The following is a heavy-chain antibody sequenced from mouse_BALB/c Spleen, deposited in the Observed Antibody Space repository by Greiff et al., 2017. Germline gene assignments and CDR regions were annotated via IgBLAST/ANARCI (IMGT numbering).Heavy chain of an antibody. CDR3: ARREYGSLFAY. J-gene: IGHJ3*01. V-gene: IGHV14-1*02. CDR1: GFNIKDYY. Sequence: VQLKESGAELVRPGALVKLSCKASGFNIKDYYMHWVKQRPEQGLEWIGWIDPENGNTIYDPKFQGKASITADTSPNTAYLQLSSLTSEDTAVYYCARREYGSLFAYWGQGTLVTVSA. D-gene: IGHD1-1*01. CDR2: IDPENGNT.